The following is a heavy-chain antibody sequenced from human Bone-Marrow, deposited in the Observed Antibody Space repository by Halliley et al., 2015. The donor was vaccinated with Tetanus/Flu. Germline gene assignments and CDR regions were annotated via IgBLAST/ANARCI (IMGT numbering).Heavy chain of an antibody. D-gene: IGHD2-21*02. CDR3: ARRVTGAGIYYFEF. V-gene: IGHV5-51*01. CDR2: IYPGDSKT. Sequence: GVIYPGDSKTRYSPSFEGQVPFSADNSISTAYLQWSSLRASDTAIYFCARRVTGAGIYYFEFWGQGTLVTVSS. J-gene: IGHJ4*02.